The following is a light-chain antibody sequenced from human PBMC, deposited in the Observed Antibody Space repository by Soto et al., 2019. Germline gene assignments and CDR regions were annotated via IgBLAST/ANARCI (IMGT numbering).Light chain of an antibody. Sequence: DIQMTQSPSSLSASVGDRVTITCRASQSISTYLNWYQQKAGLAPKLLIYAASSLQSGVPSRFSGSGSGTDFTLTISSLQPEDFATYYCQQPYSTPPTFGQGTKLDIK. J-gene: IGKJ1*01. CDR1: QSISTY. CDR2: AAS. V-gene: IGKV1-39*01. CDR3: QQPYSTPPT.